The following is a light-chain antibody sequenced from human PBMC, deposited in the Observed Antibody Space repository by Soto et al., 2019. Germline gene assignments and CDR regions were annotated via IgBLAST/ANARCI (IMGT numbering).Light chain of an antibody. CDR1: GSDIGGYNY. CDR2: DVW. CDR3: SSYTADMTYV. Sequence: QSARTQPASVSGSPGQSITIYCIGTGSDIGGYNYVSWYQQHPGKAPTLMIYDVWARPLGVSHRFSGSKSGNTASLTISGLQGDDEADYYCSSYTADMTYVFGTGTKVTVL. J-gene: IGLJ1*01. V-gene: IGLV2-14*03.